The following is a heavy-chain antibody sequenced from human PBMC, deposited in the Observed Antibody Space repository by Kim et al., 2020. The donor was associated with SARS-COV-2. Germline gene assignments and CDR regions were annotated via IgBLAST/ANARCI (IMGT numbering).Heavy chain of an antibody. J-gene: IGHJ4*02. Sequence: GGSLRLSCAASGFTFSSYGMHWVRQAPGKGLEWVAVISYDGSNKYYADSVKGRFTISRDNSKNTLYLQMNSLRAEDTAVYYCASFVVVPAAIDYWGQGTL. CDR1: GFTFSSYG. V-gene: IGHV3-30*03. CDR2: ISYDGSNK. D-gene: IGHD2-2*01. CDR3: ASFVVVPAAIDY.